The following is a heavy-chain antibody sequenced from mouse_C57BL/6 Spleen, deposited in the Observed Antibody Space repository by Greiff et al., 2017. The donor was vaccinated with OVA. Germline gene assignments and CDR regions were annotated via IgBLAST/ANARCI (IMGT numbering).Heavy chain of an antibody. CDR2: ISSGSSTI. D-gene: IGHD1-1*01. Sequence: EVKVEESGGGLVKPGGSLKLSCAASGFTFSDYGMHWVRQAPEKGLEWVAYISSGSSTIYYADTVKGRFTISRDNAKNTLFLQMTSLRSEDTAMYYCAREGFTTVVYFDYWGQGTTLTVSS. CDR3: AREGFTTVVYFDY. CDR1: GFTFSDYG. V-gene: IGHV5-17*01. J-gene: IGHJ2*01.